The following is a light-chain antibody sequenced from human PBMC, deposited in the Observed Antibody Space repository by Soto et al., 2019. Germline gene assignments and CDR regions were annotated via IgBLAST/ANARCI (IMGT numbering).Light chain of an antibody. V-gene: IGKV1-33*01. CDR1: QDISDY. Sequence: DIQMTQSPSSLSASVGDRVTITCQASQDISDYLYWYHQKPGKAPKFLIYDASYLETGVPSRFSGSGSGTDFTFTISSLQPEDIGTYYCQQYQSLPFTFGPGTTVDIK. CDR3: QQYQSLPFT. CDR2: DAS. J-gene: IGKJ3*01.